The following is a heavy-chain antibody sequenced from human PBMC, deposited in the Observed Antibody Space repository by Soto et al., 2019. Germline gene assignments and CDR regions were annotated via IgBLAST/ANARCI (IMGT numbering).Heavy chain of an antibody. D-gene: IGHD3-22*01. CDR1: GGTFSSYA. V-gene: IGHV1-69*06. J-gene: IGHJ4*02. CDR3: ARDRLGEVVVPGPLDY. Sequence: QVQLVQSGAEVKKPGSSVKVSCKASGGTFSSYAISWVRQAPGQGLEWMGGIIPIFGTANYAQKFQGRVTMTADKSTSTAYMELSSLRSEDTAVYYCARDRLGEVVVPGPLDYWGQGTLVTVSS. CDR2: IIPIFGTA.